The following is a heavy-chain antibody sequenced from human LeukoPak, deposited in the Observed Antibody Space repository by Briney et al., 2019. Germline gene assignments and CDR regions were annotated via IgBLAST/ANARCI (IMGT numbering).Heavy chain of an antibody. V-gene: IGHV1-24*01. CDR2: FDPEDGET. D-gene: IGHD2-15*01. CDR3: AREYCSGGSCYQRGNVDY. Sequence: ASVKVSCKVSGYTLTELSMHWVRQAPGKGLEWMGGFDPEDGETIYAQKFQGRVTITADKSTSTAYMELSSLRSEDTAVYYCAREYCSGGSCYQRGNVDYWGQGTLVTVSS. J-gene: IGHJ4*02. CDR1: GYTLTELS.